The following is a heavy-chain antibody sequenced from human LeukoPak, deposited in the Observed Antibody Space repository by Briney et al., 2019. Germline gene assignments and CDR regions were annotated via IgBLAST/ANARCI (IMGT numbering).Heavy chain of an antibody. CDR3: ARGARDIVATKVHAFDI. CDR1: GGSISSYY. J-gene: IGHJ3*02. D-gene: IGHD5-12*01. CDR2: IYYSGST. Sequence: PSETLSLTCTVSGGSISSYYWSWIRQPPGQGLEWIGYIYYSGSTNYNPSLKSRVTISVDTSKNQFSLKLSSVTAADTAVYYCARGARDIVATKVHAFDIWGQGTMVTVSS. V-gene: IGHV4-59*01.